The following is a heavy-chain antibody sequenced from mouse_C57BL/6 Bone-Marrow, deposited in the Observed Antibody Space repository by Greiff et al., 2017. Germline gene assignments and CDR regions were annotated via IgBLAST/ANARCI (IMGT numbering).Heavy chain of an antibody. V-gene: IGHV1-69*01. Sequence: QVQLQQPGAELVMPGASVKLSCKASGYTFTSYWMHWVKQRPGQGLEWIGEIDPSDSYTNYTQKFKGKSTLTVDKSSSTAYMQLSSLTSEDSAVYYCARDWYFDVWGTGTTVTVSS. CDR3: ARDWYFDV. CDR2: IDPSDSYT. J-gene: IGHJ1*03. CDR1: GYTFTSYW.